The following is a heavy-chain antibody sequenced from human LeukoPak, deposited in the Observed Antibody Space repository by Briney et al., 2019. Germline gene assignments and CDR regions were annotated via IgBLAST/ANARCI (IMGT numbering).Heavy chain of an antibody. CDR1: GFTFSRYA. D-gene: IGHD3-10*01. V-gene: IGHV3-64D*06. J-gene: IGHJ4*02. Sequence: GGSLRLSCSASGFTFSRYAMHWVRQAPGRGLEYVSAISSNGGSTYYADSVKGRFTISRDNSRNTLHLQMSSLRVEDTAVYYCVKDSSSGSYFDYWGQGTLVTVSS. CDR2: ISSNGGST. CDR3: VKDSSSGSYFDY.